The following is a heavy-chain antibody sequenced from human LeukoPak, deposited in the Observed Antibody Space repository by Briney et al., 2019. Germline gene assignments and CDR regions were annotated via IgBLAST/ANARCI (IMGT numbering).Heavy chain of an antibody. Sequence: PGRSLRLSCAASLFTFSSNAMHWLRQAPGKGLEWVSYISSSSSYTNYADSVKGRFTISRDNAKNSLYLQMNSLRAEDTAVYYCAREGDPPYWGQGTLVTVSS. J-gene: IGHJ4*02. CDR1: LFTFSSNA. V-gene: IGHV3-21*05. D-gene: IGHD2-21*01. CDR2: ISSSSSYT. CDR3: AREGDPPY.